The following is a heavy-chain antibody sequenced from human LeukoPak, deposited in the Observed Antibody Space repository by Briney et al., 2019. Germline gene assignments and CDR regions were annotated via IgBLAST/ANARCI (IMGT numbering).Heavy chain of an antibody. CDR1: GYTFTSYG. D-gene: IGHD4-17*01. V-gene: IGHV1-18*01. CDR3: ARGAVTTGVAYYGMDV. J-gene: IGHJ6*02. Sequence: ASVKVSCKASGYTFTSYGISWVRQAPGQGLEWMGWISAYNGNTNYAQKLQGRVTMTTDTSTSKAYMELRSLRSDDTAVYYCARGAVTTGVAYYGMDVWGQGTTVTVSS. CDR2: ISAYNGNT.